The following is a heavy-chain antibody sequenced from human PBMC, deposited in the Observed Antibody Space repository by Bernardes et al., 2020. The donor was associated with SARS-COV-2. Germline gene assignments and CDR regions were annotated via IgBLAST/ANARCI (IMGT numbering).Heavy chain of an antibody. CDR2: INPNSGGT. Sequence: AAVKVSCKASGYTFTGYYMHWVRQAPGQGLEWMGWINPNSGGTNYAQKFQGRVTMTRDTSISTAYMELSRLRSDDTAVYYCASELEGYLNAFDIWGQGTMVTVSS. CDR1: GYTFTGYY. V-gene: IGHV1-2*02. CDR3: ASELEGYLNAFDI. J-gene: IGHJ3*02. D-gene: IGHD1-1*01.